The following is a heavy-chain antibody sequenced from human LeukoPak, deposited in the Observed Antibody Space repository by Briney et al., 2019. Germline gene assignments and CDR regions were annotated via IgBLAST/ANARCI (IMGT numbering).Heavy chain of an antibody. CDR2: MNPNSGNT. Sequence: WASVKVSCKASGYTFTSYDINWVRQATGQGLEWMGWMNPNSGNTGYAQKFQGRVTMTRNTSISTAYMELSSLRSEDTAVYYCARVVGGSSWYGLLYYYYGMDVWGQGTTVTVSS. CDR3: ARVVGGSSWYGLLYYYYGMDV. CDR1: GYTFTSYD. J-gene: IGHJ6*02. D-gene: IGHD6-13*01. V-gene: IGHV1-8*01.